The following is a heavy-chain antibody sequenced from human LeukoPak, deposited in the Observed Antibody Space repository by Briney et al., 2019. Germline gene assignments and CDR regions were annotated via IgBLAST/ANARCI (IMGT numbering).Heavy chain of an antibody. CDR3: ARDEPFAGSWYYYMDV. Sequence: GGSLRLSCAASGFTFSSYEMNWVRQAPGKGLEWVSYISSSGSTIYYADSVKGRFTISRDNAKNSLYLQMNGLRAEDTAVYYCARDEPFAGSWYYYMDVWGKGTTVTVSS. D-gene: IGHD6-13*01. CDR1: GFTFSSYE. J-gene: IGHJ6*03. CDR2: ISSSGSTI. V-gene: IGHV3-48*03.